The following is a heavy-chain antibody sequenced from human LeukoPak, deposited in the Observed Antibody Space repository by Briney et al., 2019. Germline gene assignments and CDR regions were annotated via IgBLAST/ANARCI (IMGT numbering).Heavy chain of an antibody. Sequence: SETLSLTCTVSGGSISSSSYYWGWIRQPPGKGLEWIGNIHYSGSTYYTPSLKSRVTISVDTSKNQFSLKLSSVTAADTAVYYCARFQTYYGGFSWFDPWGQGTLVTVSS. CDR2: IHYSGST. D-gene: IGHD3-16*01. V-gene: IGHV4-39*01. J-gene: IGHJ5*02. CDR1: GGSISSSSYY. CDR3: ARFQTYYGGFSWFDP.